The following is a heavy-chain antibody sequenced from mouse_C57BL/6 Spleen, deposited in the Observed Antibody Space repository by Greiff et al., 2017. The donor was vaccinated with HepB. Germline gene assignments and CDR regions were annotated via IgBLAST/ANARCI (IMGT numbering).Heavy chain of an antibody. D-gene: IGHD2-4*01. CDR3: ARGDDYGGFAWFAY. J-gene: IGHJ3*01. CDR1: GYAFSSYW. Sequence: QVQLKQSGAELVKPGASVKISCKASGYAFSSYWMNWVKQRPGKGLEWIGQIYPGDGDTNYNGKFKGKATLTADKSSSTAYMQLSSLTAEDSAVYFCARGDDYGGFAWFAYWGQGTLVTVSA. V-gene: IGHV1-80*01. CDR2: IYPGDGDT.